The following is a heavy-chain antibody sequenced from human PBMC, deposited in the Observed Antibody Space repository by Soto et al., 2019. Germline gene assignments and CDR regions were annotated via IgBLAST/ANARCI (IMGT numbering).Heavy chain of an antibody. CDR2: ISGSADNT. CDR3: AKDLGTDDYWSAYYTCYYMDV. V-gene: IGHV3-23*01. D-gene: IGHD3-3*01. Sequence: EVQLLESGGGLVQPGGSLRLSCAASGFTFSSYALNWVRQAPGKGLEWVAVISGSADNTYYADAVKGRFTISRDNSKTTMYLQMNSLSAEDTAVYYCAKDLGTDDYWSAYYTCYYMDVWGKGTKVTVSS. J-gene: IGHJ6*03. CDR1: GFTFSSYA.